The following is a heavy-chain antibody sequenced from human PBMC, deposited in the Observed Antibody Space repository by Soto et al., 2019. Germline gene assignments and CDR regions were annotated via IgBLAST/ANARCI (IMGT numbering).Heavy chain of an antibody. D-gene: IGHD1-26*01. Sequence: QVQLQQWGAGLLKPSETLSLTCAVYGGSFSGYYWRWIRQPPGKGLEWIGEINHSGSTNYNPSLRSRVTLSVDTSKNQFSLKLSSVTAADTAVYYCARGERLLVRYYYGMDVWGQGTTVTVSS. CDR2: INHSGST. CDR1: GGSFSGYY. V-gene: IGHV4-34*01. CDR3: ARGERLLVRYYYGMDV. J-gene: IGHJ6*02.